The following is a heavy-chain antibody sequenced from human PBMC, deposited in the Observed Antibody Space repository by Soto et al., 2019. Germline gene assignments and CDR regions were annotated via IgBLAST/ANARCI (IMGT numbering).Heavy chain of an antibody. Sequence: PGGSLRLSCAASVFTFSSYSMNWVRQAPGKGLDWVSYISSSSSTIYYADSVKGRFTISRDNAKNSLYLQMNSLRAEDTAVYYCAREFIVGATGYYYYYGMDVWGQGTTVTVSS. V-gene: IGHV3-48*01. CDR3: AREFIVGATGYYYYYGMDV. J-gene: IGHJ6*02. CDR2: ISSSSSTI. D-gene: IGHD1-26*01. CDR1: VFTFSSYS.